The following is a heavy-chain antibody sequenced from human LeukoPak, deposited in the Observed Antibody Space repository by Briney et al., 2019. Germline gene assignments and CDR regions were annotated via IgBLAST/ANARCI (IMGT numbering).Heavy chain of an antibody. J-gene: IGHJ6*02. CDR2: INPVFGTA. V-gene: IGHV1-69*13. CDR1: GDTFSSYV. D-gene: IGHD3-9*01. CDR3: AKTFLTAYDTYFYYYGLDV. Sequence: ASVKVSCKASGDTFSSYVISWVRQAPGQGREWRGGINPVFGTAHYAQKFQDRVTITADESTSTAYMELSSLRSEDTAVYYCAKTFLTAYDTYFYYYGLDVWGQGTPVTVSS.